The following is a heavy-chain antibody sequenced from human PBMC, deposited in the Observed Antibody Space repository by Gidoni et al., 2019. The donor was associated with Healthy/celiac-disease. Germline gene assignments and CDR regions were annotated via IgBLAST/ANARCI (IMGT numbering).Heavy chain of an antibody. CDR2: INGDGSGT. J-gene: IGHJ4*02. V-gene: IGHV3-74*01. Sequence: EVQLVESGGGLVQPGGSLRLSCAASGFTFSSYWMHWVRQAPGKGLVWVSHINGDGSGTTYADSVKGRFTISRDNAKNTLYLQMNSLRAEDTAVYYCARVFTQFTPIDYWGQGTLVTVSS. CDR3: ARVFTQFTPIDY. CDR1: GFTFSSYW.